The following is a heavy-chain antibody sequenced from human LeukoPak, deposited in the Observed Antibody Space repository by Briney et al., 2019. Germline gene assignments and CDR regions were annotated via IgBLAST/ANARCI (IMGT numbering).Heavy chain of an antibody. Sequence: GGSLRLSCAASGFTFSSYGMHWVRQAPGKGLEWVAVIWYDGSNKYYADSVKGRFTISRDNSKNTLYLQMNSLRAEDTAVYYCARGRFYDSSGYYRWRHAFDIWGQGTMVTVSS. CDR2: IWYDGSNK. CDR3: ARGRFYDSSGYYRWRHAFDI. D-gene: IGHD3-22*01. J-gene: IGHJ3*02. V-gene: IGHV3-33*01. CDR1: GFTFSSYG.